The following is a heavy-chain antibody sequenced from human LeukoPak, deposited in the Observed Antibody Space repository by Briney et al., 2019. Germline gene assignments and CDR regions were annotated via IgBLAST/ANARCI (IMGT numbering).Heavy chain of an antibody. CDR2: IDPSDSYS. V-gene: IGHV5-10-1*01. Sequence: GESLKISCKSSGYSFTNYWISWVRQMPGKGLEWMGRIDPSDSYSNYSPSFQGHVTISVDKSLSTAYLQWSSLKASDTAIYYCARHLGGSAWWGPFDFWGREPWPPSPQ. CDR1: GYSFTNYW. CDR3: ARHLGGSAWWGPFDF. J-gene: IGHJ4*02. D-gene: IGHD6-19*01.